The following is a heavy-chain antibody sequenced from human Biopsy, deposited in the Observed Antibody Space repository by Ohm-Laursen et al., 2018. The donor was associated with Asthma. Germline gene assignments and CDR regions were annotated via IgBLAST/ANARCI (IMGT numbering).Heavy chain of an antibody. CDR3: ARHWSGSGWHDIYNWFDP. Sequence: SDTLSLTCSVSGASVSTPNYWAWIRQPPGKRLEWVGSVYYTGNTYYNQSLKSRLSLSVDTSRNQFSLGLRSVTAADTAVYFCARHWSGSGWHDIYNWFDPWGQGTQVTVSS. CDR1: GASVSTPNY. V-gene: IGHV4-39*01. J-gene: IGHJ5*01. D-gene: IGHD3-10*01. CDR2: VYYTGNT.